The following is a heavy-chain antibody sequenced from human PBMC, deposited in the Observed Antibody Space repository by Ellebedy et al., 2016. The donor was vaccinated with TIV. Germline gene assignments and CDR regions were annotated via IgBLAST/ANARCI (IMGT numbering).Heavy chain of an antibody. V-gene: IGHV4-31*03. D-gene: IGHD1-26*01. J-gene: IGHJ5*01. CDR2: IYYSGST. Sequence: MPSETLSLTCTVSGGSIRSGGYYWSWIRQHPGKGLQWIGYIYYSGSTYYNPSLKSRVTISVDTSKNQFSLKLSSVTAADTAVYYCARGPRIVGATTGNWFESWGQGTLVTVSS. CDR1: GGSIRSGGYY. CDR3: ARGPRIVGATTGNWFES.